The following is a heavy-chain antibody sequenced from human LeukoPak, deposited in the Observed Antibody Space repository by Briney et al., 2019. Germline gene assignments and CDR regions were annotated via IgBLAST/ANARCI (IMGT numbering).Heavy chain of an antibody. D-gene: IGHD7-27*01. V-gene: IGHV3-30-3*01. Sequence: GGSLRLSCAASGFTFSSYAMHWVRQAPGKGLEWVAVISYGGSNKYYADSVKGRFTISRDNSKNTLYLQMNSLRAEDTAVYYCARDGDRSFDYWGQGTLVTVSS. J-gene: IGHJ4*02. CDR2: ISYGGSNK. CDR1: GFTFSSYA. CDR3: ARDGDRSFDY.